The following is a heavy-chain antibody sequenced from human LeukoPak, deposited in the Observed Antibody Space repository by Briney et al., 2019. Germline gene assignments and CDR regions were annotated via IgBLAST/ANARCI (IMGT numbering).Heavy chain of an antibody. CDR1: GLTVSNNY. D-gene: IGHD6-19*01. CDR2: IYTGGDT. J-gene: IGHJ4*02. V-gene: IGHV3-53*01. Sequence: GGSLRLSCAASGLTVSNNYMSWVRQAPGKGLESVSVIYTGGDTYYADSVRGRFTISTDNSKNILSLQMNSLSADDTAVYYCTRVLSDSRGWYHFDYWGQGTLVTVSS. CDR3: TRVLSDSRGWYHFDY.